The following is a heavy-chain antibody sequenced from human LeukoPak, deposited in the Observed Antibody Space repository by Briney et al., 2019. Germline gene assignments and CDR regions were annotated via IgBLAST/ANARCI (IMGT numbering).Heavy chain of an antibody. CDR3: ARDRYSGGTAARHLYYYYYMDV. CDR1: GFTFSSYW. D-gene: IGHD6-6*01. J-gene: IGHJ6*03. CDR2: IKQDGSEK. V-gene: IGHV3-7*01. Sequence: GGSLRLSCAASGFTFSSYWMSWVRQAPGKGLEWVANIKQDGSEKYYVDSVKGRFTISRDNAKNSLYLQMNSLRAEDTAVYYCARDRYSGGTAARHLYYYYYMDVWGKGTTVTVSS.